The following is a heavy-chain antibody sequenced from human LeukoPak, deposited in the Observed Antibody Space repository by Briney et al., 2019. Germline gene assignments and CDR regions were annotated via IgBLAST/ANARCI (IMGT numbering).Heavy chain of an antibody. Sequence: GRSLRLSCAASGFTFSSYGMHWVRQAPGKGLEWVAVIWYDGSNKYYADSVKGQFTISRDNSKNTLYLQMNSLRAEDTAVYYCARESYCSGGSCYSRYYFDYWGQGTLVTVSS. CDR1: GFTFSSYG. CDR2: IWYDGSNK. J-gene: IGHJ4*02. V-gene: IGHV3-33*01. D-gene: IGHD2-15*01. CDR3: ARESYCSGGSCYSRYYFDY.